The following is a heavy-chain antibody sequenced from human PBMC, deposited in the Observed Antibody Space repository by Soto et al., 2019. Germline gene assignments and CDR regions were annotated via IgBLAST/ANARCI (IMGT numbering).Heavy chain of an antibody. V-gene: IGHV3-48*02. Sequence: WGPLRLSWAVSGFTFSSYGMNCVLQAPGKGLEWVSYISSSSSTIYYADSVKGRFTISRDNAKNSLYLQMNSLRDEDTAVYYCAREAGTWHLPLNWFDPWGQGTLVTVSS. CDR3: AREAGTWHLPLNWFDP. CDR2: ISSSSSTI. CDR1: GFTFSSYG. J-gene: IGHJ5*02. D-gene: IGHD6-19*01.